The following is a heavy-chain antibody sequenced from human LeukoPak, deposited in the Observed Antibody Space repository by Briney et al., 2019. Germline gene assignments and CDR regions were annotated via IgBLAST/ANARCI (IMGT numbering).Heavy chain of an antibody. Sequence: ASVKVSCKVSVYTLTELSMHWVRQAPGKGLEWMGGFDPEDGETIYAQKFQGKVTMTEDTSTDTAYMELSSLRSEDTAVYYCATHTTTGLWFDPWGQGTLVTVSS. CDR2: FDPEDGET. J-gene: IGHJ5*02. V-gene: IGHV1-24*01. CDR1: VYTLTELS. D-gene: IGHD1-26*01. CDR3: ATHTTTGLWFDP.